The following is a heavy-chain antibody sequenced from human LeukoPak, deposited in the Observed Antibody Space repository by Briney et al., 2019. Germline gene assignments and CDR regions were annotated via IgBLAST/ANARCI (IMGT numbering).Heavy chain of an antibody. CDR3: ARDYYDSSGNMFDP. D-gene: IGHD3-22*01. V-gene: IGHV1-2*04. J-gene: IGHJ5*02. Sequence: ASVKVSCEASGYTFTGYYMHWVRQAPGQGLEWMGWINPNSGGTNYAQKFQGWVTMTRDTSISTAYMELSRLRSDDTAVYYCARDYYDSSGNMFDPWGQGTLVTVSS. CDR1: GYTFTGYY. CDR2: INPNSGGT.